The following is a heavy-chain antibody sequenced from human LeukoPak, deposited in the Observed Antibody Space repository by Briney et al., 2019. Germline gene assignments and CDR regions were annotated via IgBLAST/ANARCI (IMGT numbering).Heavy chain of an antibody. V-gene: IGHV3-30-3*01. CDR3: AKDLYYDFWSGYWAPSFDY. D-gene: IGHD3-3*01. J-gene: IGHJ4*02. CDR2: ISYDGSNK. Sequence: GRSLRLSCAASGFTFSSYAMHWVRQAPGKGLEWVAVISYDGSNKYYADSVKGRFTISRDNSKSTLYLQMNSLRAEDTALYYCAKDLYYDFWSGYWAPSFDYWGQGTLVTVSS. CDR1: GFTFSSYA.